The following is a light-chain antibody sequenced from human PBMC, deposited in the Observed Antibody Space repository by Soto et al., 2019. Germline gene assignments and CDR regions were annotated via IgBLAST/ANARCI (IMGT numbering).Light chain of an antibody. J-gene: IGKJ1*01. CDR3: QQYNNWPPWT. V-gene: IGKV4-1*01. CDR1: QSIFYSSNNKNY. CDR2: WAS. Sequence: DIVMTQSPDSLAVSPGERATINCKSSQSIFYSSNNKNYLTWYQQKPGQPPKLLIYWASTRESGVPDRFSGSGSGTDFTLTISSLQAEDVAVYYCQQYNNWPPWTFGQGTKVDIK.